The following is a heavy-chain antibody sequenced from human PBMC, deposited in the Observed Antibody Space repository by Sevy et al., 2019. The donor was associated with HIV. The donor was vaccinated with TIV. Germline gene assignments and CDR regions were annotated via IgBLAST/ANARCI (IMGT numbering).Heavy chain of an antibody. Sequence: ASVKVSCKASGGTFSSSAITWVRQAPGQGLEWMGGIIPIFGTTNYAKNFQGRVTITADESTSTAYMELSSLRSEDTAVYYCARPSDTSALFKWAFDIWGPGKMVTVSS. CDR2: IIPIFGTT. CDR1: GGTFSSSA. D-gene: IGHD3-22*01. J-gene: IGHJ3*02. V-gene: IGHV1-69*13. CDR3: ARPSDTSALFKWAFDI.